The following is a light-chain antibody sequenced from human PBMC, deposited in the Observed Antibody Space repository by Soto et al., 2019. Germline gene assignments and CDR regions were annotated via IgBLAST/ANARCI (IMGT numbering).Light chain of an antibody. CDR1: SRDVGGYNS. CDR3: SSYTTGGSYV. V-gene: IGLV2-14*01. CDR2: DVS. Sequence: QSALTQPASVSGSPGLSIAISCTGTSRDVGGYNSVSWYQQQPGKVPKLMIYDVSNRPSGVSNRFSGSKSGNTASLTISGLEVEDEGDYYCSSYTTGGSYVLGTGTKLTVL. J-gene: IGLJ1*01.